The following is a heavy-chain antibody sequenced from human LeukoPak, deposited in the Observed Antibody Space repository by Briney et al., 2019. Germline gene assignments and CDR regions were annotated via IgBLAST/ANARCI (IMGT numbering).Heavy chain of an antibody. CDR3: ARDRFSTYDFWSGYPKFDY. V-gene: IGHV3-48*03. J-gene: IGHJ4*02. CDR1: GFTYSSYA. CDR2: ISSSGSTI. Sequence: GGSLRLSCAASGFTYSSYAMNWVRQAPGKGLEWVSYISSSGSTIYYADSVKGRFTISRDNAKNSLYLQMNSLRAEDTAVYYCARDRFSTYDFWSGYPKFDYWGQGTLVTVSS. D-gene: IGHD3-3*01.